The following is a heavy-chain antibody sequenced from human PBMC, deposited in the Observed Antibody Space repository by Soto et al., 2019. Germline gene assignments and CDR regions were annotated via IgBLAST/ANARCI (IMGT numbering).Heavy chain of an antibody. CDR2: FSDSGST. CDR1: GGSFSGNY. V-gene: IGHV4-34*01. J-gene: IGHJ6*02. Sequence: QVQLQQWGAGLLKPSETLSLICAVYGGSFSGNYWSWIRQPPGKGLEWIGEFSDSGSTNYNPSLKSRVTISEDMSKSQFSLKLSSVTAADTAVYYGARGNFYYGLDVWGQGTTVTVSS. CDR3: ARGNFYYGLDV.